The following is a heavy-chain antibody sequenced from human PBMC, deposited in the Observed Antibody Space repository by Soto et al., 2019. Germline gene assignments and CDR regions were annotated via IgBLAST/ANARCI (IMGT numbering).Heavy chain of an antibody. D-gene: IGHD3-22*01. CDR3: ARSYYDSSEFGWFDP. J-gene: IGHJ5*02. CDR2: INAGNGNT. CDR1: GYTFTSYA. V-gene: IGHV1-3*01. Sequence: ASVKVSCKASGYTFTSYAMHWVRQAPGQRLEWMGWINAGNGNTKYSQKFQGRVTITRDTSASTAYMELSSLRSEDTAVYYCARSYYDSSEFGWFDPWGQGTLVTVSS.